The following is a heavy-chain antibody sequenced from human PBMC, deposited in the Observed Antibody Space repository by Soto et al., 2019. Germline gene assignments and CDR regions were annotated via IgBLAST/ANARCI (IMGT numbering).Heavy chain of an antibody. CDR3: VRSLYDSSGYVHGMDV. D-gene: IGHD3-22*01. J-gene: IGHJ6*02. CDR2: IYYSGST. CDR1: GYSITRSNW. V-gene: IGHV4-28*01. Sequence: SETLSLTCAVSGYSITRSNWCGCIRQPPGKGLEWIGNIYYSGSTFYNPSLESRVTMSVDMSKNQFSLKLSSVTAVDTAVYYCVRSLYDSSGYVHGMDVWGQGTTVTVSS.